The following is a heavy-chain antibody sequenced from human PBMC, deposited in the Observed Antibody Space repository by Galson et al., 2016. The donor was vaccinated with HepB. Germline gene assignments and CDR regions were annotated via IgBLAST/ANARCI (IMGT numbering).Heavy chain of an antibody. CDR3: ARDRGYSGYDSWAY. V-gene: IGHV1-69*08. Sequence: SVKVSCKASRDSFRSYTITWVRQAPGQGLEWMGRIVPLLGQTNYAQKFQDRVTITADKSTSTAYMELSSLRSEDTAVYYCARDRGYSGYDSWAYWGQGTLVTVST. J-gene: IGHJ4*02. CDR2: IVPLLGQT. D-gene: IGHD5-12*01. CDR1: RDSFRSYT.